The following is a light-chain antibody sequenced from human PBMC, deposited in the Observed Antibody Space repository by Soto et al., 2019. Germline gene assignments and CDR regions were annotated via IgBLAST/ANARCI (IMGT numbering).Light chain of an antibody. CDR2: EVN. V-gene: IGLV2-8*01. J-gene: IGLJ2*01. CDR1: SRDIGAYNS. Sequence: QSALTQPPSASVAPGQSVTISCTGTSRDIGAYNSVSWYQQHPGKAPQLMIYEVNKRPSGVPDRFSGSKSGNTASLTVSGLQAEDEADYYCSSSAGSNTFVVFGGGTKLTVL. CDR3: SSSAGSNTFVV.